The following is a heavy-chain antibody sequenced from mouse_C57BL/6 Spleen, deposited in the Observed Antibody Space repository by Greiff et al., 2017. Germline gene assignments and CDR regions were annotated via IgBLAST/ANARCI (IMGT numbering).Heavy chain of an antibody. D-gene: IGHD2-5*01. CDR1: GYAFSSSW. CDR2: IYPGDGDT. V-gene: IGHV1-82*01. Sequence: QVQLKESGPELVKPGASVKISCKASGYAFSSSWMNWVKQRPGKGLEWIGRIYPGDGDTNYNGKFKGKATLTADKSSSTAYMQLSSLTSEDSAVYFCESAYYSNPGYFDFWGTGTTVTVSS. J-gene: IGHJ1*03. CDR3: ESAYYSNPGYFDF.